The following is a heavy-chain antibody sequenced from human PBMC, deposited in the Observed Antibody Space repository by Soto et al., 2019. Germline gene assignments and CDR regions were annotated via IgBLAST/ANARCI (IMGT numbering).Heavy chain of an antibody. CDR2: IIPIFGTA. J-gene: IGHJ4*02. D-gene: IGHD1-7*01. CDR3: ASDKSLTGTTPFDY. Sequence: GASVKVSCKASGGTFSSYAISWVRQAPGQGLEWMGGIIPIFGTANYAQKFQGRVTITADESTSTAYMELSSLRSEDTAVYYCASDKSLTGTTPFDYWGQGTLVTVSS. CDR1: GGTFSSYA. V-gene: IGHV1-69*13.